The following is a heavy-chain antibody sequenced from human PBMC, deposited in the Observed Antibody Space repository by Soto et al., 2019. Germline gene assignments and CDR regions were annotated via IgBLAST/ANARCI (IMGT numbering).Heavy chain of an antibody. V-gene: IGHV3-23*01. CDR3: AKNQCIASVPLASVDWFAP. D-gene: IGHD2-2*01. CDR2: ISGSGFKN. Sequence: EVVLLESGGGLEQPGGSLRLSCAASGCIFENFGMIWVRQAPGKGVEWISSISGSGFKNYYADCVKGQFTIARDKSTSKVNMELNNMSADDTAVYHCAKNQCIASVPLASVDWFAPRGQVSVVTVSS. J-gene: IGHJ5*02. CDR1: GCIFENFG.